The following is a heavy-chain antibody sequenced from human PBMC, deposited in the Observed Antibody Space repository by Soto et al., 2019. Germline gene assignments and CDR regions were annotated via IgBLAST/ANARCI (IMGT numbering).Heavy chain of an antibody. V-gene: IGHV1-69*01. D-gene: IGHD3-10*01. J-gene: IGHJ5*02. CDR3: ARVNPRGITVVRGLTDTWFDT. CDR2: IIHMIGPA. Sequence: QVQLVQSGAEVKKPGSSVKVSCKASGTTFSSYVISWVRQAPGQGLLWMGGIIHMIGPANYSQRCLGRINPLFPPENYAQRFLGRVTITAAEAPTTAYMALTRLRSDAASVDYCARVNPRGITVVRGLTDTWFDTWGQATLVTVTS. CDR1: GTTFSSYV.